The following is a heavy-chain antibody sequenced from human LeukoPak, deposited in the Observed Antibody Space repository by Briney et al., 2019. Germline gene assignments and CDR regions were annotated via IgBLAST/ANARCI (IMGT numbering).Heavy chain of an antibody. CDR1: GFTFSSYA. J-gene: IGHJ4*02. CDR2: ISGSGGST. CDR3: AKDLLRWSFDY. V-gene: IGHV3-23*01. Sequence: GGSLRLSCAASGFTFSSYAMSWVRLAPGKGLEWVSAISGSGGSTYYADSVKGRFTISRDKSKNTLYLQMNSLRADDTAVYYCAKDLLRWSFDYWGQGTLVTVSS. D-gene: IGHD4-23*01.